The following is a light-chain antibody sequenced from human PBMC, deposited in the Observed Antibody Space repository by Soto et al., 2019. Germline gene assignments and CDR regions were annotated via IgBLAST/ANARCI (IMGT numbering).Light chain of an antibody. CDR3: KQYYSFTRT. V-gene: IGKV1D-8*01. J-gene: IGKJ1*01. Sequence: VIWMTQYPSLLSASTGDGVPISCRMSQGISSYLAWYQPKPGKAPELLIYAASTLQSGVPSRFIERVSGTDFTITISCLESEDLSTYYCKQYYSFTRTLGQGTKV. CDR2: AAS. CDR1: QGISSY.